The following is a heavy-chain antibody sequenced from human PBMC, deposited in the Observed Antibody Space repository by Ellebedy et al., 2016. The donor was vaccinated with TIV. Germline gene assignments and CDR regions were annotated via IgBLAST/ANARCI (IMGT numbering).Heavy chain of an antibody. J-gene: IGHJ4*02. Sequence: PGGSLRLSCAASGFTFSSYGMHWVRQAPGKGLEWVAVIWYDGSNKYYADSVKGRFTISRDNSKNTLYLQINSLRAEDTAVYYCARGPRRGWYSFDSWGQGTLVTVSS. CDR2: IWYDGSNK. D-gene: IGHD6-19*01. CDR3: ARGPRRGWYSFDS. CDR1: GFTFSSYG. V-gene: IGHV3-33*01.